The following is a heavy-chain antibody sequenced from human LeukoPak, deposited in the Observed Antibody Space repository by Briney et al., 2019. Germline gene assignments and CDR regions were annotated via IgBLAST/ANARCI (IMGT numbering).Heavy chain of an antibody. D-gene: IGHD2-2*01. V-gene: IGHV4-34*01. CDR1: GGPFSGYY. J-gene: IGHJ4*02. CDR3: ARGYCSSTSCYALGFDY. Sequence: SETLPLTCAVYGGPFSGYYWSWIRQPPGRGLKWIGEINHSGSTNYNPSLESRVTISVDSDSSKNHFSLKLSSVTAADTAVYYCARGYCSSTSCYALGFDYWGQGTLVTVSS. CDR2: INHSGST.